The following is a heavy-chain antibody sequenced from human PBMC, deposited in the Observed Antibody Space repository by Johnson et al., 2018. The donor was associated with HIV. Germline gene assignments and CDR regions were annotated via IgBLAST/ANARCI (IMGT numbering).Heavy chain of an antibody. CDR2: IKQDGSET. CDR1: GFTFSSYV. CDR3: ARGAYDYLI. D-gene: IGHD3-16*01. Sequence: VQLVESGGGLVQPGGSLRLSCAASGFTFSSYVMSWVRQAPGTGLEWVANIKQDGSETFYAASVKGRFIISRDNARNSVFLQMNSLRAEDTAVYYCARGAYDYLIWGQGTMVTVSS. V-gene: IGHV3-7*01. J-gene: IGHJ3*01.